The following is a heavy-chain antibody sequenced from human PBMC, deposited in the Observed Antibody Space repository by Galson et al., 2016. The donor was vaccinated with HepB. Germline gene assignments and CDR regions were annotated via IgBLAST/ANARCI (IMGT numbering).Heavy chain of an antibody. D-gene: IGHD4-23*01. CDR3: VRDHSVVPTTAYNWFDP. CDR2: INQDGSEK. V-gene: IGHV3-7*01. Sequence: SLRLSCAASAFTFSTYWMSWVRQAPGKGLEWVANINQDGSEKSYVDSVKGRFTNSRDNAKNTLYLQMNSLRAEDTAVYFCVRDHSVVPTTAYNWFDPWGRGTLVTVSS. CDR1: AFTFSTYW. J-gene: IGHJ5*02.